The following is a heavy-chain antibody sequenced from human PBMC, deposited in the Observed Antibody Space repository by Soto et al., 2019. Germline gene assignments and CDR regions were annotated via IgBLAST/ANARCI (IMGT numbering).Heavy chain of an antibody. CDR1: GDSASSNSAA. Sequence: PSQNLSLTCAISGDSASSNSAAWNWIRQSPSRGLEWLGRTYYRSKWYNDYAVSVKGRISINPDTSKNLFSLQLNSVTPEDTAVYYCARDRKGGFVMDVWGQGTTVTVSS. J-gene: IGHJ6*02. D-gene: IGHD3-16*01. CDR2: TYYRSKWYN. CDR3: ARDRKGGFVMDV. V-gene: IGHV6-1*01.